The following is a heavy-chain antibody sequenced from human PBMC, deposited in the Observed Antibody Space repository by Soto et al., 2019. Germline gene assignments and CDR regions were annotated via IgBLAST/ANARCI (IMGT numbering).Heavy chain of an antibody. CDR3: ARVGIADWSTRFDP. J-gene: IGHJ5*02. D-gene: IGHD6-13*01. V-gene: IGHV1-3*01. CDR1: GYTYTEYP. Sequence: GASVKVSCKTSGYTYTEYPIHWVRQAPGQGLEWMGWINVGNGNAKYSQKFQGRVTMTRDTSASTVYMELSSLRSEDTAVYYCARVGIADWSTRFDPWGQGTLVTVSS. CDR2: INVGNGNA.